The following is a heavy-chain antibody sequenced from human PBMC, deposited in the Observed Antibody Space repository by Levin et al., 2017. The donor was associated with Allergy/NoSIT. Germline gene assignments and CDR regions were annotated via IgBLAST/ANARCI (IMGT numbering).Heavy chain of an antibody. D-gene: IGHD5-24*01. CDR1: ALTFSNCG. J-gene: IGHJ2*01. Sequence: GESLKISCAASALTFSNCGMNWVRQAPGKGLEWVAVISYDGSNKHYADSVKGRFTISRDNSKNTLFLQMNSLRDEDTAVYFCAKDHDWGYGYYFDLWGRGTLVTVSS. CDR3: AKDHDWGYGYYFDL. CDR2: ISYDGSNK. V-gene: IGHV3-30*18.